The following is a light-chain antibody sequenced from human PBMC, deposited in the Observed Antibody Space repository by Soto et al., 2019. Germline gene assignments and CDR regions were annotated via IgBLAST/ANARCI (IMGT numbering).Light chain of an antibody. Sequence: EVVLSQSPATLSMYPGDRATLSFRATQSVSSTLAWYQQKPGQAPRLHIYGASTRATDVPARFSGSGSGTEFTLTISSFQSEDFAVYYCQQYNNWPETFGQGTKVDI. CDR3: QQYNNWPET. V-gene: IGKV3-15*01. CDR2: GAS. CDR1: QSVSST. J-gene: IGKJ1*01.